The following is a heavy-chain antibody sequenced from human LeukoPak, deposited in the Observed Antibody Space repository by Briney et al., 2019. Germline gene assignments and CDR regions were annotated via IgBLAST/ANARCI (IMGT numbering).Heavy chain of an antibody. D-gene: IGHD4-17*01. CDR1: GFTFSSYS. CDR2: ISLGGDTI. V-gene: IGHV3-48*02. J-gene: IGHJ4*02. CDR3: ARDYGDLPARVPYFDY. Sequence: PGGSLRLSCAASGFTFSSYSMNWVRQAPGKGLEWVSYISLGGDTIYYAGSVRGRFTISRDAAGNSLYLQMNSLRDEDTAIYYCARDYGDLPARVPYFDYWGQGTLVTVSS.